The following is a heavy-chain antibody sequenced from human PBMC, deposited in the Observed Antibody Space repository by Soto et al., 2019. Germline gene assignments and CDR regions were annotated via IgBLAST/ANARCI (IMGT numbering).Heavy chain of an antibody. D-gene: IGHD2-2*01. Sequence: VQLVESGGGLVEPGGSLRLSCEASGFPFSDHYMNWIRQAPGKGLEWISYINFSGVTVYYAASVKGRFTSSRDNAKNSLYLQMSRLTAEDTAMYYCVRYPSPRQGFNIWGQGTMVIVSS. V-gene: IGHV3-11*01. CDR1: GFPFSDHY. CDR3: VRYPSPRQGFNI. CDR2: INFSGVTV. J-gene: IGHJ3*02.